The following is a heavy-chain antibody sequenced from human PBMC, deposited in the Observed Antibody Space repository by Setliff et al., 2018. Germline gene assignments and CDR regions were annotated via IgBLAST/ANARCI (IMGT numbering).Heavy chain of an antibody. CDR2: INPNSGGT. Sequence: ASVKVSCKASGYTSTGYYMHWVRQAPGQGLEWMGWINPNSGGTNYAQKFQGRVTMTRDTSISTAYMELSRLRSDDTAVYYCARDLGGIWKTYFDYWGQGTLVTGSS. CDR3: ARDLGGIWKTYFDY. J-gene: IGHJ4*02. CDR1: GYTSTGYY. D-gene: IGHD1-1*01. V-gene: IGHV1-2*02.